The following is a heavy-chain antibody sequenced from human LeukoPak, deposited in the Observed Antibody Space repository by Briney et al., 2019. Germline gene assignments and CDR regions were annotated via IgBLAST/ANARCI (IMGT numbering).Heavy chain of an antibody. CDR1: GFTFSSYG. CDR2: IRYDGSNK. CDR3: AKENVGYCRSTSCPLDY. Sequence: GGSLRLSCAASGFTFSSYGMHWVRQAPGKGLEWVAFIRYDGSNKYYADSVKGRFTISRDNSKNTLYLQMNSLRAEDTAVYYCAKENVGYCRSTSCPLDYWGQGTLVTVSS. D-gene: IGHD2-2*01. J-gene: IGHJ4*02. V-gene: IGHV3-30*02.